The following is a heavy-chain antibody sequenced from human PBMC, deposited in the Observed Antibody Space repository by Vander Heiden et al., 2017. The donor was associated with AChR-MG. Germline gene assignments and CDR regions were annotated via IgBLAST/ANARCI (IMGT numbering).Heavy chain of an antibody. V-gene: IGHV4-34*01. D-gene: IGHD3-22*01. CDR3: ARGPTYYYDSSGYNGDY. CDR1: GGSFSGYY. Sequence: QVQLQQWGAGLLKPSETLSLTCPFYGGSFSGYYWSWIRQPPGKGLEWIGEINHSGSTNYNPSLKSRVTISVDTSKNQFSLKLSSVTAADTAVYYCARGPTYYYDSSGYNGDYWGQGTLVTVSS. CDR2: INHSGST. J-gene: IGHJ4*02.